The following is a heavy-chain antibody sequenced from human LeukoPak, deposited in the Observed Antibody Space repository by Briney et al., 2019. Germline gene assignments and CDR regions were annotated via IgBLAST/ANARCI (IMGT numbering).Heavy chain of an antibody. Sequence: GGSLRLSCAASGFTVSSNYMSWVRQAPGKGLEWVSVIYSGGSTYYADSVKGRFTISRDNSKNTLFLQMNSLRAEDTAVYYCARYGDYVSGYFDYWGQGTLVTVSS. CDR3: ARYGDYVSGYFDY. CDR2: IYSGGST. V-gene: IGHV3-53*01. D-gene: IGHD4-17*01. CDR1: GFTVSSNY. J-gene: IGHJ4*02.